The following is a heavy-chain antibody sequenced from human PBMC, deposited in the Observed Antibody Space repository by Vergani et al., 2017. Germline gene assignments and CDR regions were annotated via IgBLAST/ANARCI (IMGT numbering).Heavy chain of an antibody. CDR3: VRDPWESGGPYSGC. CDR1: GYSISSGYY. J-gene: IGHJ4*02. V-gene: IGHV4-38-2*02. Sequence: QVHLNEAGPGLVKPSQTLSLTCTVSGYSISSGYYWGWIRQPPGKGLEWIGSISHSGYTFYSPSLKSRVSMSVDTSKNQFSLRVNSVTAADTAVYYCVRDPWESGGPYSGCWGRGTLVSVSP. D-gene: IGHD2-15*01. CDR2: ISHSGYT.